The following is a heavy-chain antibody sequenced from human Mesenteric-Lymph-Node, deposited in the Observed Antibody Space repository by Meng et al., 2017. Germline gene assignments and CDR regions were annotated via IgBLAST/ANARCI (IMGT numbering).Heavy chain of an antibody. CDR1: RFTFSSYE. J-gene: IGHJ4*02. Sequence: GESLKISCAASRFTFSSYEMNWVRQAPGKGLEWVSYISSSGSTIYYADSVKGRFTISRDNAKNSLYLQMNSLRAEDTAVYYCARSNYDFWSGYSHIDDWGQGTLVTVSS. CDR2: ISSSGSTI. D-gene: IGHD3-3*01. V-gene: IGHV3-48*03. CDR3: ARSNYDFWSGYSHIDD.